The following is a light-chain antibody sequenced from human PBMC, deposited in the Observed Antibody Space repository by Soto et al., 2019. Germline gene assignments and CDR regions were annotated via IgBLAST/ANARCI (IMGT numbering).Light chain of an antibody. V-gene: IGKV3-20*01. J-gene: IGKJ5*01. CDR2: GAS. Sequence: EIVLTQSPGTLSVSPGERATLSCRASQSVSSSYLAWYQQKPGQAHRLLIYGASSRATGIPDRFSGSGSGTDFTLTISRLEPEDFAVYYCQQYGSSPPITFGQGTRLEI. CDR3: QQYGSSPPIT. CDR1: QSVSSSY.